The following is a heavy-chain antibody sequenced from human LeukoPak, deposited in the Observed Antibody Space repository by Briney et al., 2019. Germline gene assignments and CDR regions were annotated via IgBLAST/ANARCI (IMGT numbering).Heavy chain of an antibody. CDR1: GFTFDDYA. J-gene: IGHJ4*02. CDR3: AKGKRRYSSGSYYYSDY. Sequence: GGSLRLSCAASGFTFDDYAMHWVRHAPGKGLEWVSGISWNSGSIGYADSVKGRFTISRDNAKNSLYLQMNSLRAEDTALYYCAKGKRRYSSGSYYYSDYWGQGTLVTVSS. D-gene: IGHD6-19*01. CDR2: ISWNSGSI. V-gene: IGHV3-9*01.